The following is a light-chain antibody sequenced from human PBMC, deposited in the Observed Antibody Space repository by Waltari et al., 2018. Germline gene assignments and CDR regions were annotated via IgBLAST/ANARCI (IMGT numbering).Light chain of an antibody. Sequence: QTVVTQEPSFAVSPGGTVTPSSGLPSAPVSTNNFPSWYQQTPGQAPRTLMYNTKPRSSGVPDRFSGSIVGNNAVLTITGTQTEDESHYYCALLVGSGIWVFGGGTKVTVL. J-gene: IGLJ3*02. CDR2: NTK. V-gene: IGLV8-61*01. CDR1: SAPVSTNNF. CDR3: ALLVGSGIWV.